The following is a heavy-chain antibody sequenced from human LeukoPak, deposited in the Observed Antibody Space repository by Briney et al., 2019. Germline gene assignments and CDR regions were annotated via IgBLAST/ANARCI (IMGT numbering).Heavy chain of an antibody. CDR2: ISWQSNTR. CDR1: GFFFDDYG. Sequence: PGRSLRLSCAASGFFFDDYGMHWVRQVPGKGLEWVSGISWQSNTRKYADSVRGRFTISRDNAKNSLYLQMNSLRAEDTAVYYCARDQQWPETYFDYWGQGTLVTVSS. V-gene: IGHV3-9*01. D-gene: IGHD6-19*01. CDR3: ARDQQWPETYFDY. J-gene: IGHJ4*02.